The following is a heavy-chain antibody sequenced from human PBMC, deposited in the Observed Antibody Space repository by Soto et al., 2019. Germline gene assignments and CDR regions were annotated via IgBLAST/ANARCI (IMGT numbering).Heavy chain of an antibody. CDR1: GGFLSESY. Sequence: SETLSLTCAVYGGFLSESYWTWIRQPPGKGLEWIGEINHVGGTNYNPSLKSRVTMSVDTSQNQFSLRLISVAAADTAMYFCVRIRYQLPSSVLWLDPWGQGTPVTVSS. D-gene: IGHD3-16*01. J-gene: IGHJ5*02. CDR3: VRIRYQLPSSVLWLDP. CDR2: INHVGGT. V-gene: IGHV4-34*01.